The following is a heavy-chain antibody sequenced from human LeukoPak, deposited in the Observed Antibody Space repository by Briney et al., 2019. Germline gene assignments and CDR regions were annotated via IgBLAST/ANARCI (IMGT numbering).Heavy chain of an antibody. CDR2: NSSSRNT. J-gene: IGHJ5*02. Sequence: SETLSLTCTVSGGSISSCHYYWNRHRPPAGLGLVWIMRNSSSRNTTSSLSLKRRVTMSLDTSKNQFSLQLSSATAADTAVYSCSSSPTRYCSSTSCYKWFDTWGQGTLVTVSS. CDR1: GGSISSCHYY. CDR3: SSSPTRYCSSTSCYKWFDT. V-gene: IGHV4-4*07. D-gene: IGHD2-2*02.